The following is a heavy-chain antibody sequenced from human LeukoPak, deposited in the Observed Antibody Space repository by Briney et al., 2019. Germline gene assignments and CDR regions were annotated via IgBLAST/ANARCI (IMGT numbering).Heavy chain of an antibody. CDR1: GYTFTSYG. D-gene: IGHD3-22*01. CDR3: ASLGFFYNGRVYFFDY. Sequence: GASVKVSCKASGYTFTSYGISWVRQAPGQGLEWMGWISAYNGNTNYAQKLQGRVTMTTDTSTSTAYMELRSLRSDDTAVYYCASLGFFYNGRVYFFDYGGRGPRVPVP. V-gene: IGHV1-18*01. CDR2: ISAYNGNT. J-gene: IGHJ4*02.